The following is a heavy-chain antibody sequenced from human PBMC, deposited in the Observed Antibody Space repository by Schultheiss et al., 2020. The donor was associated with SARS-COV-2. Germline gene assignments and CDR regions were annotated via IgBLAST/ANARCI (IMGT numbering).Heavy chain of an antibody. CDR3: AREGRVGYDSSGYYYGGAWYFDY. CDR2: ISYDGSNK. J-gene: IGHJ4*02. Sequence: GGSLRLSCAASGFTFSSYAMHWVRQAPGKGLEWVAVISYDGSNKYYADSVKGRFTISRDNSKNTLYLQMNSLRAEDTAVYYCAREGRVGYDSSGYYYGGAWYFDYWGQGTLVTVSS. D-gene: IGHD3-22*01. V-gene: IGHV3-30*04. CDR1: GFTFSSYA.